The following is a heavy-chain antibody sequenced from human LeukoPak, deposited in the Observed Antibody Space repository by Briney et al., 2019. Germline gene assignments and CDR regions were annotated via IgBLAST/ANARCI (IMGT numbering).Heavy chain of an antibody. CDR2: ISSSSSYI. CDR3: TKYYYDFWSGYYRYFDY. J-gene: IGHJ4*02. D-gene: IGHD3-3*01. V-gene: IGHV3-21*03. CDR1: GFTFSSYS. Sequence: GGSLRLSCAASGFTFSSYSMNWVRQAPGKGLEWVSSISSSSSYIYYADSVKGRFTISRDNAKNSLYLQMNSLKTEDTAVYYCTKYYYDFWSGYYRYFDYWGQGTLVTVSS.